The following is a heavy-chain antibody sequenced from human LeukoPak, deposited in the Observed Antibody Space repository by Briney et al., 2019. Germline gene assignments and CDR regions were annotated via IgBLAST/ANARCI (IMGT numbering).Heavy chain of an antibody. CDR3: ARLRGYTDGPPAY. Sequence: SETLSLTCGVSGGSISNTNWWTWVRQPPGKGLEWIGEVNLQGSTNYNPSLKSRVAISVDKSENHISLKLTSVTAADTAVYFCARLRGYTDGPPAYWGQGTLVTVSP. CDR1: GGSISNTNW. CDR2: VNLQGST. V-gene: IGHV4-4*02. D-gene: IGHD5-18*01. J-gene: IGHJ4*02.